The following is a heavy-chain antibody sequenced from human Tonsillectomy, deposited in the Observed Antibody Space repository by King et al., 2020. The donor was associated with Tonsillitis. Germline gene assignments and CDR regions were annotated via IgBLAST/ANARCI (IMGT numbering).Heavy chain of an antibody. CDR1: GGSISSSSYY. Sequence: QLQESGPGLVKPSETLSLTCTVSGGSISSSSYYWGWIRQPPGKGLEWIGSIYYSGSTYYNPSLKSRVTISVDTSKNQFSLKLSSVTAADTAVYYCARLFGVSAAFDIWGQGTMVTVSS. V-gene: IGHV4-39*01. CDR2: IYYSGST. D-gene: IGHD3-3*01. CDR3: ARLFGVSAAFDI. J-gene: IGHJ3*02.